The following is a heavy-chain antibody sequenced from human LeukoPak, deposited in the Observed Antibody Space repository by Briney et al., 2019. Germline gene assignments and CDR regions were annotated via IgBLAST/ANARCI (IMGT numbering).Heavy chain of an antibody. Sequence: SETLSLTCTVSGGSISSYYWSWIRQPAGKGLEWIGRIYTSGSTNYNPSLKSRVTMSVDTSKNQFSLKLSSVTAADTAVYYCARGYDFWSGNVNWFDPWGQGTLVTVSS. J-gene: IGHJ5*02. D-gene: IGHD3-3*01. V-gene: IGHV4-4*07. CDR3: ARGYDFWSGNVNWFDP. CDR2: IYTSGST. CDR1: GGSISSYY.